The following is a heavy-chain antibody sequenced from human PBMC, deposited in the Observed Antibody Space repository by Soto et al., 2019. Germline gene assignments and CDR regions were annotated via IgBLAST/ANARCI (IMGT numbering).Heavy chain of an antibody. Sequence: KPSETLSLTCAVFGGSFSDYHWSWIRQPPGKGLEWIGEINHSGSTNYNASLKSRVTISIDTSKNHFSLKLSSVTAADTAVYYCAREQGSFDYWGQGTLVTVSS. CDR2: INHSGST. V-gene: IGHV4-34*01. D-gene: IGHD3-10*01. CDR3: AREQGSFDY. J-gene: IGHJ4*02. CDR1: GGSFSDYH.